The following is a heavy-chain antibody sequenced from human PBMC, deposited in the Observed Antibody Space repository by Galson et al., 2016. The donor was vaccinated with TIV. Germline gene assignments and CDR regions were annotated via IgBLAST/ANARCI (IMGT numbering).Heavy chain of an antibody. CDR3: ARDLNYDFWSGHYVHDSYYGMDV. V-gene: IGHV4-34*01. Sequence: ETLSLTCAAYGGSFSGYYWSWIRQPPGKGLEWIGEINHSGSTNYNVSLKSRVTISVDTSKNQFSLKLTSVTAADTAVYYCARDLNYDFWSGHYVHDSYYGMDVWGQGTTVTVSS. J-gene: IGHJ6*02. CDR1: GGSFSGYY. D-gene: IGHD3-3*01. CDR2: INHSGST.